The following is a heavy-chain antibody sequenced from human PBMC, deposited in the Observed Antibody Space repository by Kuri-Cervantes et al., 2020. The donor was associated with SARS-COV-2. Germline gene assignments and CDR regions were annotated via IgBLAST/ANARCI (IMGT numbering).Heavy chain of an antibody. Sequence: SETLSLTCTVSNSSFSSSYYWGWIRQPPGKGLEWIGYIYYSGSTNYNPSLKSLVTISVDTSKNQFSLRLSSVTAAQTAVYYCARPSGWQGQKLPTRPLFDYWGQGNPV. V-gene: IGHV4-61*05. J-gene: IGHJ4*01. D-gene: IGHD6-13*01. CDR1: NSSFSSSYY. CDR3: ARPSGWQGQKLPTRPLFDY. CDR2: IYYSGST.